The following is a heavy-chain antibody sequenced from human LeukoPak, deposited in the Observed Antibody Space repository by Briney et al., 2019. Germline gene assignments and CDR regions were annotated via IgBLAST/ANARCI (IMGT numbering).Heavy chain of an antibody. J-gene: IGHJ4*02. CDR1: GFTFSSYS. V-gene: IGHV3-21*01. CDR2: ISSSSSYI. Sequence: GGSLRLSCAASGFTFSSYSMNWVRQAPGKGLEWVSSISSSSSYIYHADSVKGRFTISRDNAKNSLYLQMSSLRAEDTAVYYCARDGNVVATIGLDYWGQGTLVTVSS. D-gene: IGHD5-12*01. CDR3: ARDGNVVATIGLDY.